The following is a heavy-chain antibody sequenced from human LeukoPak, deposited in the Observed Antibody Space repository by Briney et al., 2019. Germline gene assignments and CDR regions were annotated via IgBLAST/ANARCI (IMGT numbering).Heavy chain of an antibody. CDR2: SNTYNGDR. CDR3: ARDRSGSLVAFDI. D-gene: IGHD3-10*01. CDR1: GYTFNKYG. J-gene: IGHJ3*02. V-gene: IGHV1-18*01. Sequence: ASVRVSCKASGYTFNKYGISWLRQAPGQGLEWMGWSNTYNGDRKAAQKLQGRVTMTADTPTSTAYMELGSLRSDDTAMYYCARDRSGSLVAFDIWGQGTMVTVSP.